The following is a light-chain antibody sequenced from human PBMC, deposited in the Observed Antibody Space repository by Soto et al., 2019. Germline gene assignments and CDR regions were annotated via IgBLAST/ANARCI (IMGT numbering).Light chain of an antibody. Sequence: QSVLTQPGSVSGSPGQSITISCTGTSSDVGAYNYVSWYQQHPGKAPKLMIYEVTNRPSGVSTRFSGSKSGNTASLTISGLQAEDEADYYCCSFTSGNPAYVFGTGTKLTVL. V-gene: IGLV2-14*01. CDR2: EVT. CDR3: CSFTSGNPAYV. J-gene: IGLJ1*01. CDR1: SSDVGAYNY.